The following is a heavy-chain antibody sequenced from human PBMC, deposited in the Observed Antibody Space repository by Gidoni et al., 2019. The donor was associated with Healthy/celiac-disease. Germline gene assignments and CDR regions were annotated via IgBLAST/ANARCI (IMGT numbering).Heavy chain of an antibody. CDR3: ARIWGSRVFDY. V-gene: IGHV4-39*01. CDR2: IYYSGGT. J-gene: IGHJ4*02. D-gene: IGHD7-27*01. CDR1: GGSISSRSYY. Sequence: QLQLQESGPGLVKPSETLSLTCTVSGGSISSRSYYWGWIRQPPGKGLEWIGSIYYSGGTYYNPSLKSGVTISVDTSKNQFYLKQSAVTAADTAVYYCARIWGSRVFDYWGQGTLVTVSS.